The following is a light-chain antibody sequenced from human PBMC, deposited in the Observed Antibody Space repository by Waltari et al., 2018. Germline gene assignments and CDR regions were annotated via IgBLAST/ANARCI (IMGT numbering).Light chain of an antibody. V-gene: IGLV3-21*02. CDR3: QVWDNYSDHWV. CDR1: NIGTRS. J-gene: IGLJ3*02. CDR2: YDN. Sequence: SFALTQPPSVSVSPGQTARITCGGNNIGTRSVHWCQQKAGQAPVVVISYDNDRPSGIPERFSASNAGKMATLTVSRVEAGDEADYYCQVWDNYSDHWVFGGGTKLTVL.